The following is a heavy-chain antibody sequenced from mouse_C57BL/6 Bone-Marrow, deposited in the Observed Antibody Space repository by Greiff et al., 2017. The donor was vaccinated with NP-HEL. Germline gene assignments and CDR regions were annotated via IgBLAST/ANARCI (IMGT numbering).Heavy chain of an antibody. J-gene: IGHJ2*01. D-gene: IGHD2-2*01. CDR1: GYTFTSYW. Sequence: VQLQQPGAELVKPGASVKMSCKASGYTFTSYWITWVKQRPGQGLEWIGDIYPGSGSTNYNEKFKSKVTLTVDTSSSTADMQLSSLTSEDSAVYYCAKDWLRDWGQGTTLTVSS. CDR2: IYPGSGST. V-gene: IGHV1-55*01. CDR3: AKDWLRD.